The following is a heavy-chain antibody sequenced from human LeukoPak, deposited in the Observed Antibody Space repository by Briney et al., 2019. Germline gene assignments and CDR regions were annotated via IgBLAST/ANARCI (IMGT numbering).Heavy chain of an antibody. J-gene: IGHJ4*02. D-gene: IGHD6-13*01. Sequence: GGSLRLSCAASGFTFSNYAMSWVRQAQGKGLEWVSVIGGGAGSTYYADSVKGRFTIFRDKSKNTLYLQMNSLRAEDTAVYYCATTGYSSRNYWGQGTLVTVSS. CDR3: ATTGYSSRNY. CDR2: IGGGAGST. CDR1: GFTFSNYA. V-gene: IGHV3-23*01.